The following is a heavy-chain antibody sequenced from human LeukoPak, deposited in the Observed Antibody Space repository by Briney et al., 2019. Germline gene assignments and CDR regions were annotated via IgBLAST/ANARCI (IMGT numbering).Heavy chain of an antibody. D-gene: IGHD2-21*02. V-gene: IGHV1-46*01. Sequence: ASVKVSCKASGYTFTGYYMHWVRQAPGQGLEWMGIINPSGGSTSYAQKFQGRVTMTRDTSTSTVYMELSSLRSEDTAVYYCARSKYCGGDCYSGPLDYWGQGTLVTVSS. CDR2: INPSGGST. CDR1: GYTFTGYY. J-gene: IGHJ4*02. CDR3: ARSKYCGGDCYSGPLDY.